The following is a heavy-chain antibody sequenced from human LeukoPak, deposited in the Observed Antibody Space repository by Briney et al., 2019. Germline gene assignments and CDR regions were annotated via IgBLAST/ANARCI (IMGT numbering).Heavy chain of an antibody. CDR3: ARWSVRGGALGYYYYYGMDV. CDR2: INHSGST. Sequence: SETLSLTCAVYGGSLSGYYWSWIRQPPGKGLEWIGEINHSGSTNYNPSLKSRVTISVDTSKNQFSLKLSSVTAADTAVYYCARWSVRGGALGYYYYYGMDVWGQGTTVTVSS. V-gene: IGHV4-34*01. CDR1: GGSLSGYY. D-gene: IGHD3-10*01. J-gene: IGHJ6*02.